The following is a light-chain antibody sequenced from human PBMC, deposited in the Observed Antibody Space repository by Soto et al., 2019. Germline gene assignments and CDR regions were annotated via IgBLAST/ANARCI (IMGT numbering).Light chain of an antibody. CDR1: QSVSNY. Sequence: EIVLTQSPATLSLSPGERATLSCRASQSVSNYLAWYQHKPGQAPRLLIYDASNRATGIPARFSGSGSGTDFTLTISSLEPEDFAVYYCQQYNNWPPMAFGQGTKVEIK. CDR2: DAS. J-gene: IGKJ1*01. CDR3: QQYNNWPPMA. V-gene: IGKV3-11*01.